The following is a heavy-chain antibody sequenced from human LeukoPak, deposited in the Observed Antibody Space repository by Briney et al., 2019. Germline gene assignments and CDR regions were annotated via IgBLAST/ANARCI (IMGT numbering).Heavy chain of an antibody. V-gene: IGHV3-30*04. CDR2: ISYDGSNK. CDR3: ARDYRLRYFDWLFHY. CDR1: GFTFSSYA. Sequence: PGSSLRLYCAASGFTFSSYAMHWVRQAPGKGLEWGEDISYDGSNKYYADSVKGRFTISRDNYKNTLYMQMNSLRAEDTAVYYCARDYRLRYFDWLFHYWGQGTLVTVSS. D-gene: IGHD3-9*01. J-gene: IGHJ4*02.